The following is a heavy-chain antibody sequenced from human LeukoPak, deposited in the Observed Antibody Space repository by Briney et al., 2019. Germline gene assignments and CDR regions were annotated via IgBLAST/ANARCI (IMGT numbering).Heavy chain of an antibody. V-gene: IGHV4-4*08. J-gene: IGHJ4*02. CDR2: MYYSGST. D-gene: IGHD5-12*01. Sequence: PSETLSLTCTVSGGSMSSYYWTWIRQPPGKGLEWIGCMYYSGSTIYNPSLKSRVTISVDTSKNKFSLKLSSVTAADTAVYYCARDSDIGYAAYWGQGTLVTVSS. CDR1: GGSMSSYY. CDR3: ARDSDIGYAAY.